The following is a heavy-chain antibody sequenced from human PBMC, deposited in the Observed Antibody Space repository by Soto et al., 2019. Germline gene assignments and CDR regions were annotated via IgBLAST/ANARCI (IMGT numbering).Heavy chain of an antibody. CDR2: ISWNSGSI. CDR3: ARSSDGSGSYYKGGFDY. J-gene: IGHJ4*02. D-gene: IGHD3-10*01. CDR1: GFTFDDYA. V-gene: IGHV3-9*01. Sequence: GGSLRLSCAASGFTFDDYAMHWVRQAPGKGLEWVSGISWNSGSIGYADSVKGRFTISRDNAKNSLYLQMNSLRAEDTALYYCARSSDGSGSYYKGGFDYWGQGTLVTVSS.